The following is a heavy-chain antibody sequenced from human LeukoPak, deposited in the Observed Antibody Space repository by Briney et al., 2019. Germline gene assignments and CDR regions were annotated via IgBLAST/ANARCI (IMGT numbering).Heavy chain of an antibody. D-gene: IGHD3-3*01. CDR1: GGSFSGYY. CDR3: ARVGYDFWSGCVVQEENWFDP. Sequence: KASETLSLTCAVYGGSFSGYYWSWIRQPPGKGLEWIGEINHSGSTNYNPSLKSRVTISVDTSKNQFSLKLSSVTAADTAVYYCARVGYDFWSGCVVQEENWFDPWGQGTLVTVSS. V-gene: IGHV4-34*01. CDR2: INHSGST. J-gene: IGHJ5*02.